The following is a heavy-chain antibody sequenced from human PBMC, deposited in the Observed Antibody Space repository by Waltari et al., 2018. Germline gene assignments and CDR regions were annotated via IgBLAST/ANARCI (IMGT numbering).Heavy chain of an antibody. D-gene: IGHD2-2*01. CDR1: GDSVSSNIAA. CDR3: ARDRSDTRCYDS. J-gene: IGHJ5*01. V-gene: IGHV6-1*01. Sequence: QVQLQQSGPGLVKPSQTLSLTCAISGDSVSSNIAAWNWIRESPQRGLEWLGRTYSRYRRYNDYAVAVKSRITINPDTSKNQFSLQLSSVTPEDTAVYYCARDRSDTRCYDSWGQGTRVTVSS. CDR2: TYSRYRRYN.